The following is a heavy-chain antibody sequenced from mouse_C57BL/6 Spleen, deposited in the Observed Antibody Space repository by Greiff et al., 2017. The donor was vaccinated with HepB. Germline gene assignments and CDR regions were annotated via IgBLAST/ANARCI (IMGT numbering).Heavy chain of an antibody. V-gene: IGHV1-50*01. CDR1: GYTFTSYW. Sequence: QVQLQQPGAELVKPGASVKLSCKASGYTFTSYWMQWVKQRPGQGLEWIGEIDPSDSYTNYNQKFKGKATLTVDTSSSTAYMQLSSLTSEDSAVYYCARLITTVVADYWSQGTTLTVSS. CDR2: IDPSDSYT. CDR3: ARLITTVVADY. J-gene: IGHJ2*01. D-gene: IGHD1-1*01.